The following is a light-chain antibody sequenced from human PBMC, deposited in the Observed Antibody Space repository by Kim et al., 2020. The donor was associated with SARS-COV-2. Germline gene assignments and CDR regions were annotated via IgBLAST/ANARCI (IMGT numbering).Light chain of an antibody. Sequence: RATINCKSSQNIFYSSNNKTFLTGYQQKPGQPPKVLIYWASVRESGVPDRFSGSGSATDFTLTIRSLQAEDVAVYYCQQYFATPYTFGQGTKLEI. J-gene: IGKJ2*01. CDR3: QQYFATPYT. V-gene: IGKV4-1*01. CDR1: QNIFYSSNNKTF. CDR2: WAS.